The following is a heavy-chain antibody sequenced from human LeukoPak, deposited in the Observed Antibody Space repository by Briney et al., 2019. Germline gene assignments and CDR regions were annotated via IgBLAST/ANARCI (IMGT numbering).Heavy chain of an antibody. V-gene: IGHV1-18*01. D-gene: IGHD2-2*02. Sequence: GASVKVSCKASGYTFTSYGISWVRQAPGQGLEWMGWISAYNGNTNYAQKLQGRVTMTTDTSTSTAYMELRSLRSDDTAVYYCARDTFDPVVVPAAIDYWGQGTLVTVSS. CDR3: ARDTFDPVVVPAAIDY. CDR2: ISAYNGNT. J-gene: IGHJ4*02. CDR1: GYTFTSYG.